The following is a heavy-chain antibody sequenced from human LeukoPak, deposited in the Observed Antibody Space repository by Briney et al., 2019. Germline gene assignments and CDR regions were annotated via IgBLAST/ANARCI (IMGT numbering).Heavy chain of an antibody. J-gene: IGHJ4*02. CDR2: ISGSGGKT. V-gene: IGHV3-23*01. D-gene: IGHD5-12*01. CDR1: GFTFSTYA. CDR3: AKYEIVAGPLGY. Sequence: GGSLRLSCAASGFTFSTYAMSWVRQAPGKGLGWVSGISGSGGKTDYADSVKGRFTMSRDNSKNTLYLQMNSLRAEDTAVYYCAKYEIVAGPLGYWGQGTLVTVSS.